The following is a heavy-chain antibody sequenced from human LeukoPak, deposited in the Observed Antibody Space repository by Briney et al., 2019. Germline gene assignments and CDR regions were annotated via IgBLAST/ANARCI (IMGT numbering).Heavy chain of an antibody. CDR3: AREHSSSSGKVFDY. D-gene: IGHD6-6*01. V-gene: IGHV1-2*02. Sequence: ASVKVSCKASGYTFTGYYIHWVRQAPGQGLEWMGWINPNSGGTNYAQNFQGRGTMTRDTYISTAYMELSRLRSDDTAMYYCAREHSSSSGKVFDYWGQGTLVTVSS. CDR2: INPNSGGT. CDR1: GYTFTGYY. J-gene: IGHJ4*02.